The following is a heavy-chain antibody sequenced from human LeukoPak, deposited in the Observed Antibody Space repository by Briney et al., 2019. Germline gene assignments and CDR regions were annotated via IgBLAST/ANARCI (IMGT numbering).Heavy chain of an antibody. CDR2: VYHSGST. D-gene: IGHD3-16*01. CDR3: ARVGGAFDI. CDR1: GYSISTGNY. Sequence: SETLSLTCAVSGYSISTGNYWDWIRQPPGKGLGWIGSVYHSGSTYYNPSLKSRVTISVDTSKNQFSLRLSSVIAADTAEYYCARVGGAFDIWGQGTTVTVSS. J-gene: IGHJ3*02. V-gene: IGHV4-38-2*01.